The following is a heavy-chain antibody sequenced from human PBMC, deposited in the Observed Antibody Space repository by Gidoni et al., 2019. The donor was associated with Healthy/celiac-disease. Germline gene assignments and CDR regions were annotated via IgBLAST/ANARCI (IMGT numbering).Heavy chain of an antibody. CDR3: AKDSFDGGNTPPNYYYYYGMDV. D-gene: IGHD2-15*01. CDR2: ISGSGGRT. Sequence: EVQLVESGGGLVQPGGALRLSCAASGFTCSSYAMSWGRQAPGKGLEWVSAISGSGGRTYYADSVKGRFTISRDNSKNPLYLQMNSLSAEDTAVYYCAKDSFDGGNTPPNYYYYYGMDVWGQGTTVTVSS. V-gene: IGHV3-23*04. CDR1: GFTCSSYA. J-gene: IGHJ6*02.